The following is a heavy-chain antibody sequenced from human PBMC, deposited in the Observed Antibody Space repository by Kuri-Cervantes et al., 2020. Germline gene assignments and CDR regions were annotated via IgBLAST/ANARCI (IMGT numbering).Heavy chain of an antibody. J-gene: IGHJ4*02. CDR1: GGTFSSYA. D-gene: IGHD5-18*01. V-gene: IGHV1-18*01. CDR3: ARVLLGFSGYTMGYSYGFDDY. Sequence: ASVKVSCKASGGTFSSYAISWVRQAPGQGLEWMGWISAYNGNTNYAQKLQGRVTMTTDTSTSTAYMELRSLRSDDTAVYYCARVLLGFSGYTMGYSYGFDDYWGQGTLVTVSS. CDR2: ISAYNGNT.